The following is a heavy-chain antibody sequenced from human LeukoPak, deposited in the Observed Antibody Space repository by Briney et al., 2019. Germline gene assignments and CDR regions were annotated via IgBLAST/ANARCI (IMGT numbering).Heavy chain of an antibody. J-gene: IGHJ4*02. V-gene: IGHV4-61*02. CDR1: GGSISSGSYY. Sequence: SETLSLTCTVSGGSISSGSYYWSWIRQPAGKGLEWIARIYTSGSTNYNPSLKSRVTISVDTSKNQFSLKLSSVTAADTAVYYCARERYSGSYGYWGQGTLVTVSS. D-gene: IGHD1-26*01. CDR2: IYTSGST. CDR3: ARERYSGSYGY.